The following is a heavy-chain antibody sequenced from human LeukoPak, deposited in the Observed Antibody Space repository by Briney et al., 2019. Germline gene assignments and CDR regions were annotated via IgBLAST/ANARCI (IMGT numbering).Heavy chain of an antibody. CDR2: MNPNSGNT. D-gene: IGHD3-22*01. V-gene: IGHV1-8*01. CDR3: ARAPYYYDSSGYYYYFDY. Sequence: GASVKVSCKASGYTFTSYDINWVRQATGQGLEWMGWMNPNSGNTGYAQKFQGRGTMTRNTSISTAYMELSSLRSEDTAVYYCARAPYYYDSSGYYYYFDYWGQGTLVTVSS. CDR1: GYTFTSYD. J-gene: IGHJ4*02.